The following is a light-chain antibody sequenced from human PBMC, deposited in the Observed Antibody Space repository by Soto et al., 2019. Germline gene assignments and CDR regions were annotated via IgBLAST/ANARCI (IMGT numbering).Light chain of an antibody. CDR1: SSNIGSST. CDR2: SNN. Sequence: QSVLTQPPSASGTPGQRVTISCSGSSSNIGSSTVNWYQQLPGTAPKLLIYSNNQWPSGVPDRFSGSKSGTSASLAISGLQSEDEADYYCAAWDDSLNGRVFGGGTKLTVL. V-gene: IGLV1-44*01. CDR3: AAWDDSLNGRV. J-gene: IGLJ3*02.